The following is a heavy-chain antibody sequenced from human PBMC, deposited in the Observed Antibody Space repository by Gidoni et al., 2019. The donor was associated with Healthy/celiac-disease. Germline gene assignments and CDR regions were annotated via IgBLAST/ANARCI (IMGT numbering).Heavy chain of an antibody. V-gene: IGHV3-23*01. Sequence: EVQLLESGGGLVHPGGSLRLSCAASGFTFSSYAMSWVRQAPGKGLGWVSAISGSGGSTYYADSVKGRFTISRDNSKNTLYLQMNSLRAEDTAVYYCAKGLRYFDWPYYFDYWGQGTLVTVSS. CDR1: GFTFSSYA. D-gene: IGHD3-9*01. J-gene: IGHJ4*02. CDR2: ISGSGGST. CDR3: AKGLRYFDWPYYFDY.